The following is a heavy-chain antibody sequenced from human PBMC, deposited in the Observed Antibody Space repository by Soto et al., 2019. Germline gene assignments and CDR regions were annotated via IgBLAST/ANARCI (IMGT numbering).Heavy chain of an antibody. CDR1: DFTITNAW. CDR3: TTGSVEGV. CDR2: IKTKAEGGAT. Sequence: EVQLVESGGGLVKPGGSLRLSCAASDFTITNAWMNWVRQAPGKGLEWVGRIKTKAEGGATDYGAPLKGRFTISRDDSRNTLFRQMNSLKTECAAVYYCTTGSVEGVWGQGATVTVSS. V-gene: IGHV3-15*07. D-gene: IGHD2-15*01. J-gene: IGHJ6*02.